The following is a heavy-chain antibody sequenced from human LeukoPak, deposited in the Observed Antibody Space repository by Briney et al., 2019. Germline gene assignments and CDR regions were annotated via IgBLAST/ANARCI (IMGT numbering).Heavy chain of an antibody. CDR2: IYYLGAT. CDR3: ARNYYDDSGSFATYWYFDL. CDR1: GGSFSGHY. V-gene: IGHV4-59*11. Sequence: PSETLSLTCTVSGGSFSGHYWSWIRQPPGKGLEWIGHIYYLGATSYNPSLKSGVTISLDTPKNQFSLKLTSVTAADSAIYYCARNYYDDSGSFATYWYFDLWGRGALVTVSS. J-gene: IGHJ2*01. D-gene: IGHD3-22*01.